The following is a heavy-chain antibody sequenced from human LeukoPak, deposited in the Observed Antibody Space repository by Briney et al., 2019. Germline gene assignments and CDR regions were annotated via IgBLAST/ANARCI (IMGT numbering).Heavy chain of an antibody. CDR3: ARGEDYYYYYMDV. CDR2: INHSGST. CDR1: GGSFSGCY. V-gene: IGHV4-34*01. Sequence: PSETLSLTCAVYGGSFSGCYWSWIRQPPGKGLEWIGEINHSGSTNYNPSLKSRVTISVDTSKNQFSLKLSSVTAADTAVYYCARGEDYYYYYMDVWGKGTTVTVSS. J-gene: IGHJ6*03.